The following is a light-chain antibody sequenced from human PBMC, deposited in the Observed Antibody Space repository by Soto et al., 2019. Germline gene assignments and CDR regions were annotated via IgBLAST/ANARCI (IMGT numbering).Light chain of an antibody. CDR1: SSDIGAYNY. CDR2: DVT. Sequence: QSALTQPASVSGSPGQSITISCSGTSSDIGAYNYVSWYQQHPDKAPKLIIFDVTNRPSGVSGRFSGSKSANTASLTISGLQFEDEADYYCAAWDDSLSGRVFGGGTKLTVL. CDR3: AAWDDSLSGRV. V-gene: IGLV2-14*03. J-gene: IGLJ3*02.